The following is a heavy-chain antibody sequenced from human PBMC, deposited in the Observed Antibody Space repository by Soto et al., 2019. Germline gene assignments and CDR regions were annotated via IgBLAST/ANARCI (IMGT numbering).Heavy chain of an antibody. J-gene: IGHJ6*02. Sequence: PGGSLRLSCAASGFTFRSYSMNWVRQAPGKGLEWVSYISSSNRTINYADSVKGRFIISRDNAKNSLHLQMHSLRDEDTAVYYCAREGWPLLQTGMDVWGQGTTVTVSS. V-gene: IGHV3-48*02. D-gene: IGHD2-15*01. CDR3: AREGWPLLQTGMDV. CDR2: ISSSNRTI. CDR1: GFTFRSYS.